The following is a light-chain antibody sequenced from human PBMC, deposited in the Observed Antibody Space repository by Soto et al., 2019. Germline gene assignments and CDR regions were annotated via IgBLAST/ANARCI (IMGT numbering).Light chain of an antibody. CDR3: QQYNSYLYT. V-gene: IGKV1-5*01. J-gene: IGKJ2*01. CDR2: YAS. Sequence: DIQMTQSPSTLSASVGDRVTFTCRASQSISNWVAWYQQKPGKAPQLLIYYASRVKSGVPSRFSGSGSGTDFTLTINSLQPDDFATYYCQQYNSYLYTFGQGTKLEIK. CDR1: QSISNW.